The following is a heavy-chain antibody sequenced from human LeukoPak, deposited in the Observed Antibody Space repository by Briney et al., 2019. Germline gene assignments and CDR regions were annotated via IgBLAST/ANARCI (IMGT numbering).Heavy chain of an antibody. J-gene: IGHJ4*02. Sequence: PGGSLRLSCAASGFTFSSYSMNWVRRAPGKGLEWGSSISSSSSYIYYADSVKGRFTISRDNAKNSLYLQMNSLRAEDTAVYYCARNTPDPWEDSSSPFDYWGQGTLVTVSS. D-gene: IGHD6-6*01. V-gene: IGHV3-21*01. CDR2: ISSSSSYI. CDR1: GFTFSSYS. CDR3: ARNTPDPWEDSSSPFDY.